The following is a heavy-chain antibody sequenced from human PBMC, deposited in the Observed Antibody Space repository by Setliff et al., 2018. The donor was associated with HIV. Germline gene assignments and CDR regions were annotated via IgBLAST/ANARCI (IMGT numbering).Heavy chain of an antibody. D-gene: IGHD2-15*01. Sequence: PGESLTISCRGSGYNFASHWIAWVRQMPGKGLEWMGIVYPDDSDSRYSPSFLGQVTISADKSVSTAYLQWSSLKASDTAMYYCARQAVDCSGGTCYSTSAFDYWGQGTLVTVSS. CDR1: GYNFASHW. CDR3: ARQAVDCSGGTCYSTSAFDY. CDR2: VYPDDSDS. J-gene: IGHJ4*02. V-gene: IGHV5-51*01.